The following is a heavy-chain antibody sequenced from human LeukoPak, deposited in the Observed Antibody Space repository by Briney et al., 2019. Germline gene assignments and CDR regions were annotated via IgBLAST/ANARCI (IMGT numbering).Heavy chain of an antibody. V-gene: IGHV1-18*01. J-gene: IGHJ5*01. CDR1: GYTFTSYG. CDR3: ARAGLSNIAARPDDS. D-gene: IGHD6-6*01. Sequence: GASVRVSCKASGYTFTSYGISWVRQAPGQGLEWMGCISAYNGNTNYAQKLQGRVTMTTDTSTSTAYIELRSLRSDATAVYYCARAGLSNIAARPDDSWGQAPLVTVSS. CDR2: ISAYNGNT.